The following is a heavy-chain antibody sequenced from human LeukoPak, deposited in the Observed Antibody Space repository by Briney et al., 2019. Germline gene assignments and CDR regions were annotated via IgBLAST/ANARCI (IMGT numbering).Heavy chain of an antibody. J-gene: IGHJ3*02. CDR2: IGIAGDT. CDR3: ARVSTSGYDI. Sequence: GGSLRLSCAASGFTFSSYDMHWVRQATGKGLEWVSGIGIAGDTYYRGFVKGRFTISRENAKNSLYLQMSSLRAGDTAVYYCARVSTSGYDIWGRGTMVTVSS. CDR1: GFTFSSYD. V-gene: IGHV3-13*01. D-gene: IGHD2-2*01.